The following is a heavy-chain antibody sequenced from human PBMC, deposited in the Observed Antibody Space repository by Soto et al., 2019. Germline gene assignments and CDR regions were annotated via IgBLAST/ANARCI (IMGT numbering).Heavy chain of an antibody. CDR1: GFTFSSYS. J-gene: IGHJ3*02. CDR3: ARDFYPDSSGYADAFDI. V-gene: IGHV3-48*02. CDR2: ISSSSSTI. Sequence: GGSLRLSCAASGFTFSSYSMNWVRQAPGKGLEWVSYISSSSSTIYYADSVKGRFTISRDNAKNSLYLQMNSLRDEDTAVYYCARDFYPDSSGYADAFDIWGQGTMVTVSS. D-gene: IGHD3-22*01.